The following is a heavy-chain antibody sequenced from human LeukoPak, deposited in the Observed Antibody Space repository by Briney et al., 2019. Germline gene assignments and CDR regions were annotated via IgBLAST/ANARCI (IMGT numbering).Heavy chain of an antibody. V-gene: IGHV3-48*01. D-gene: IGHD2-21*01. CDR2: IGSDGSTI. J-gene: IGHJ4*02. CDR3: AKESSVWDY. CDR1: GFTFSSYS. Sequence: PGGSLRLSCAASGFTFSSYSMNWVRQAPGKGLEWVSYIGSDGSTIFYADSVKGRFTISRDNSKNTLYLQMNSLRAEDTAVYYCAKESSVWDYWGQGTLVTVSS.